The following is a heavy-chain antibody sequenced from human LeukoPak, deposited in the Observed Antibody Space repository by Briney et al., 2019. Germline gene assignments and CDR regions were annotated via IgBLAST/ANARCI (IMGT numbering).Heavy chain of an antibody. CDR1: GFTFGSYG. CDR2: IRYDGSNK. J-gene: IGHJ4*02. CDR3: AKDPVSSSWYGDYFDY. Sequence: GGSLRLSCAASGFTFGSYGMHWVRQAPGKGLEWGAFIRYDGSNKYYADSVKGRFTISRDNSKNTLYLQMNSLRAEDTAVYYCAKDPVSSSWYGDYFDYWGQGTLVTVSS. D-gene: IGHD6-13*01. V-gene: IGHV3-30*02.